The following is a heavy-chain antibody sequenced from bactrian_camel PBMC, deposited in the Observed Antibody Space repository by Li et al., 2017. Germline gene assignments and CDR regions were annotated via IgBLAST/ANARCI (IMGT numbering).Heavy chain of an antibody. Sequence: VQLVESGGGLVQPGGSLRLSCAASGFTFSNYAATWVRQAPGKGLEWVSDISSAGGSTYYADSVKGRFTISRDNAKNTVYLQLNSLKTEDTAVYYCATGPGGSWLYGMDDWGKGTQVTVS. CDR1: GFTFSNYA. J-gene: IGHJ7*01. CDR2: ISSAGGST. D-gene: IGHD6*01. V-gene: IGHV3S40*01.